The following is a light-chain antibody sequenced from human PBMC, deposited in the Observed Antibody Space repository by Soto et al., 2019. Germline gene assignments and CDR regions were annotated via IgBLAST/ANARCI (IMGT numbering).Light chain of an antibody. CDR2: QVS. CDR3: ISYTTSSTVV. Sequence: QSVLNQPASLSMSPSRSITISCTGTGSDIGAYNSVSWYQQHPGKAPKLIVFQVSFRPSAVSDRFSGSKSDNTASLTISWLQTEDEADYYCISYTTSSTVVFGTGTKVTVL. CDR1: GSDIGAYNS. J-gene: IGLJ1*01. V-gene: IGLV2-14*01.